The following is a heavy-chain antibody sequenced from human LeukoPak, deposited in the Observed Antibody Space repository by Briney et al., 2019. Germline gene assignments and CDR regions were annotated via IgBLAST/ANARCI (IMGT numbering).Heavy chain of an antibody. J-gene: IGHJ6*02. CDR3: AKGTGDYVAYYYHAMDV. CDR2: ISGSGDNT. CDR1: GFPFISYA. V-gene: IGHV3-23*01. D-gene: IGHD4-17*01. Sequence: GSLLLSCAASGFPFISYAMSWVRPAPGKGLEWVSSISGSGDNTYYADSGKGRFTISRDNSKNTLYVQMNSLRAEDTAVYYCAKGTGDYVAYYYHAMDVWGQGTTVTVSS.